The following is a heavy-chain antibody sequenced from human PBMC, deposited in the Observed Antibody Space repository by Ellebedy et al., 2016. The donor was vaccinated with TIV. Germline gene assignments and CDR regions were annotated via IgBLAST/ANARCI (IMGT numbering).Heavy chain of an antibody. CDR1: GYTLTELS. Sequence: ASVKVSCXVSGYTLTELSMHWVRQAPGKGVEWMGGFDPEDGETIYAQKFQGRVTMTEDTSTNTAYMELRSLRSDDTAVYYCARDLRASPEWYFDLWGRGTLVTVSS. J-gene: IGHJ2*01. D-gene: IGHD1-14*01. V-gene: IGHV1-24*01. CDR2: FDPEDGET. CDR3: ARDLRASPEWYFDL.